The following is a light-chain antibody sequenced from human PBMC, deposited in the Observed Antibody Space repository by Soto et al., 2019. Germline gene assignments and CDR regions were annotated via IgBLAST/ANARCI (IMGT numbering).Light chain of an antibody. J-gene: IGLJ1*01. CDR3: CSYAGNDNYV. CDR2: EVN. CDR1: SSDVGGYNY. V-gene: IGLV2-8*01. Sequence: QSVLTQPPSSSGSPGQSVAISCTGTSSDVGGYNYVSWYQQHPGKAPKLIIYEVNKRPSGVPDRFSGAKSGNTASLSVSGLQAEDEADYYCCSYAGNDNYVFGTGTKVTVL.